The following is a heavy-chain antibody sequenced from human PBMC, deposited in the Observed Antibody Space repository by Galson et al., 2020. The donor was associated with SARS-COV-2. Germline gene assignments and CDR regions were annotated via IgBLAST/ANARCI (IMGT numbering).Heavy chain of an antibody. D-gene: IGHD3-16*01. Sequence: ASETLSLTCSVSGDSIRRYHWSWIRQAPGKGLEWVGYFHNDYTGNYNPYLMGRVTLSVDTSKNHFSLKLTSVTAADTAVYYCARLCVGSTQGLRWWEQPDDQYCGLDVWGQGTTVTVSS. V-gene: IGHV4-59*08. CDR3: ARLCVGSTQGLRWWEQPDDQYCGLDV. CDR1: GDSIRRYH. CDR2: FHNDYTG. J-gene: IGHJ6*02.